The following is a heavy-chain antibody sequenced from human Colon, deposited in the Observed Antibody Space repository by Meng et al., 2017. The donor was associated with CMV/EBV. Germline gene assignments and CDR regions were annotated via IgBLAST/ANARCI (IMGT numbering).Heavy chain of an antibody. Sequence: GESLKISCAASGSSFSNSWMIWVRRAPGKGLEWVAKTNEDGSDKYYVDSVKGRFTIFRDNAKNSVYLQMNSLRAGDTAVYYCVRYENLQHGMDVWGHGTTVTVSS. CDR3: VRYENLQHGMDV. D-gene: IGHD2-8*01. J-gene: IGHJ6*02. CDR1: GSSFSNSW. V-gene: IGHV3-7*01. CDR2: TNEDGSDK.